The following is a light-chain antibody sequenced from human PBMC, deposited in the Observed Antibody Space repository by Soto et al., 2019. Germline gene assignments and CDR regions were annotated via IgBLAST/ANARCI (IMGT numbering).Light chain of an antibody. J-gene: IGKJ4*01. Sequence: DIQMTQSPSTLSASVGDRVTLTCRASQGISSYLAWYQQKPGKAPKFLIYAASSLQSGVPSRFSGSGSGTDFTLTISSLQPEDSATYYCQQSNSFPLTFGGGTKVDIK. CDR1: QGISSY. CDR3: QQSNSFPLT. V-gene: IGKV1-12*01. CDR2: AAS.